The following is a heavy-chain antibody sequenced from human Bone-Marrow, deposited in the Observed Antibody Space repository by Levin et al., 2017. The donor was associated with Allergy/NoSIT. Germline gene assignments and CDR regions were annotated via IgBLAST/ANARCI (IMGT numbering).Heavy chain of an antibody. Sequence: GASVKVSCKASGGTFSSYAISWVRQAPGQGLEWMGGIIPIFGTANYAQKFQGRVTITADESTSTAYMELSSLRSEDTAVYYCARGTGVVVTPPWDYWGQGTLVTVSS. J-gene: IGHJ4*02. CDR2: IIPIFGTA. CDR3: ARGTGVVVTPPWDY. V-gene: IGHV1-69*13. D-gene: IGHD2-15*01. CDR1: GGTFSSYA.